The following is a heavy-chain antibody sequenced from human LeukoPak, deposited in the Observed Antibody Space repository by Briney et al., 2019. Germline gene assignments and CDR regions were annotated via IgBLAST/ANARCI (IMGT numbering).Heavy chain of an antibody. V-gene: IGHV4-59*06. D-gene: IGHD1-26*01. CDR3: ARSSNSGSYYGY. CDR2: IYYSGST. CDR1: GGSISNYY. J-gene: IGHJ4*02. Sequence: TSETLSLTCTVSGGSISNYYWSWIRQPPGKGLEWIGYIYYSGSTYYNPSLKSRVTISVDTSKNQFSLKLSSVTAADTAVYYCARSSNSGSYYGYWGQGTLVTVSS.